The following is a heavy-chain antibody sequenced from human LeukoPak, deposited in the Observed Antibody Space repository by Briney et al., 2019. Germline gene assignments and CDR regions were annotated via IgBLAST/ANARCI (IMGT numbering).Heavy chain of an antibody. CDR3: ARVPYYYDSSGYLELDY. D-gene: IGHD3-22*01. CDR1: GGSVSSGSYY. J-gene: IGHJ4*02. Sequence: PSETLSLTCTVSGGSVSSGSYYWSWIRQPPGKGLEWIGYIYYSGSTNYNPSLKSRVTISVDTSKNQFSLKLSSVTAADTAVYYCARVPYYYDSSGYLELDYWGQGTLVTVSS. CDR2: IYYSGST. V-gene: IGHV4-61*01.